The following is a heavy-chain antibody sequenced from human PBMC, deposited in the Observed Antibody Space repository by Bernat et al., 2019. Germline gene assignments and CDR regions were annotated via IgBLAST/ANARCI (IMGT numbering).Heavy chain of an antibody. V-gene: IGHV1-3*01. CDR3: ARDHSIVVVAADFDY. Sequence: QVQLVQSGAEVKKSGASVKISCKASGDTFTNFYMHWVRQAPGQGLEWMGWINAGNGNTKYSQKFQGRVTITRDTSASTAYMELSSLRSEDTAVYYCARDHSIVVVAADFDYWGQGTLVTVSS. J-gene: IGHJ4*02. CDR1: GDTFTNFY. CDR2: INAGNGNT. D-gene: IGHD2-15*01.